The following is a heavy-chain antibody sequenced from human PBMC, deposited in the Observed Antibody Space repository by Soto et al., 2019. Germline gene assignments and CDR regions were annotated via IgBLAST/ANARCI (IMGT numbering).Heavy chain of an antibody. Sequence: QVQLVESGGGVVQPGRSLRLSCAASGFTFSSYGMHWVRQAPGKGLEWVAVISYDGSNKYYADSVKGRFTISRDNSKNTLYLQMNSLRAEDTAVYYCAKGRSKQQLVYYVWGQGTTVTVSS. D-gene: IGHD6-13*01. J-gene: IGHJ6*02. V-gene: IGHV3-30*18. CDR3: AKGRSKQQLVYYV. CDR1: GFTFSSYG. CDR2: ISYDGSNK.